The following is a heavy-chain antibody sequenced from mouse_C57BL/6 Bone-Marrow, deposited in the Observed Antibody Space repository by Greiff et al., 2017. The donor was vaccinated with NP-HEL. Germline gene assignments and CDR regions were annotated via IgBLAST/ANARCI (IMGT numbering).Heavy chain of an antibody. Sequence: VQLQQSGGGLVKPGGSLKLSCAASGFTFSSYAMSWVRQTPEKRLEWVATISDGGSYTYYPDNVKGRFTISRDNAKNNLYLQMSHLKSEDTAMYYCARDVVAMDYWGQGTSVTVSS. V-gene: IGHV5-4*01. CDR2: ISDGGSYT. D-gene: IGHD1-1*02. CDR3: ARDVVAMDY. CDR1: GFTFSSYA. J-gene: IGHJ4*01.